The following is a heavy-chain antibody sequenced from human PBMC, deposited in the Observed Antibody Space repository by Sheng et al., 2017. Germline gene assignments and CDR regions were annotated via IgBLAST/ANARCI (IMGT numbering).Heavy chain of an antibody. D-gene: IGHD1-26*01. V-gene: IGHV3-23*04. J-gene: IGHJ4*02. CDR2: IGGRGGST. CDR3: ARGSYYVGDY. CDR1: GFTFSNHA. Sequence: EVQLVESGGNLVQPGGSLRLSCAASGFTFSNHAMSWVRQAPGKGLEWVSAIGGRGGSTYYADSVKGRFTISRDNSKNTLYLQMNSLRAEDTAVYYCARGSYYVGDYWGQGTLLTVSS.